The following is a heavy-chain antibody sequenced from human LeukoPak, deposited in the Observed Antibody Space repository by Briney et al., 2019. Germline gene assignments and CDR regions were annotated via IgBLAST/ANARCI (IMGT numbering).Heavy chain of an antibody. CDR3: ARDLDY. V-gene: IGHV3-30-3*01. J-gene: IGHJ4*02. CDR2: ISYDGSNK. Sequence: GRSLRLSCAASGFAFSSYAMHWVRQAPGKGLEWVAVISYDGSNKYYADSVKGRFTISRDNSKNTLYLQMNSLRAEDTAVYYCARDLDYWGQGTLVTVSS. CDR1: GFAFSSYA.